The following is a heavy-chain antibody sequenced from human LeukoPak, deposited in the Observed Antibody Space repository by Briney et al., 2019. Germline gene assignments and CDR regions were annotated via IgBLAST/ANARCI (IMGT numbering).Heavy chain of an antibody. CDR3: ARRKFLGWFDP. D-gene: IGHD7-27*01. V-gene: IGHV1-8*03. CDR1: GYIFTTYD. J-gene: IGHJ5*02. CDR2: LNPNSDNA. Sequence: GASVKVSCKASGYIFTTYDIGWVRQATGQGLEWMGWLNPNSDNAGYAQKFQGRVTISRNTSISTAYMELSSLRSDDTAIYYCARRKFLGWFDPWGQGTLVTVSS.